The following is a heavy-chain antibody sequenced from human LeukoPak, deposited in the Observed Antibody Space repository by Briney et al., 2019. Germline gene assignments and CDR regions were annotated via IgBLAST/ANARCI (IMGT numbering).Heavy chain of an antibody. CDR3: AKDWDDYYGSGSYFDY. CDR2: ISNSDDST. D-gene: IGHD3-10*01. V-gene: IGHV3-23*01. CDR1: GFPFSSYA. J-gene: IGHJ4*02. Sequence: GGSLRLSCAASGFPFSSYAMSWVRQAPGKGLEWVSTISNSDDSTYYADSVKGRFTISRDNSENTLYLQMNSLKTEDTVVYYCAKDWDDYYGSGSYFDYWGQGTLVTVSS.